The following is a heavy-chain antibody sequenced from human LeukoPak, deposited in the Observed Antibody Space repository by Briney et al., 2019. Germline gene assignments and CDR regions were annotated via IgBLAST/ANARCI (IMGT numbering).Heavy chain of an antibody. CDR3: TTDRVVRGVRVY. D-gene: IGHD3-10*01. CDR2: IKSNADGGTV. CDR1: GFNFKHAW. Sequence: GGSLRLSCAASGFNFKHAWMNWVRQAPGKGPEWVARIKSNADGGTVEYAAPVSGGFTMSRDDSQNILYLQMDSLKTEDTAVYYCTTDRVVRGVRVYWGQGTLVTVSS. V-gene: IGHV3-15*01. J-gene: IGHJ4*02.